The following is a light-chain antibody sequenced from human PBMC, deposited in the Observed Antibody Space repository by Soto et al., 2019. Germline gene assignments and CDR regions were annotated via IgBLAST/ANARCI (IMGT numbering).Light chain of an antibody. CDR2: EGT. J-gene: IGLJ1*01. CDR3: SSYTSSSIYV. CDR1: SSDVGGSNY. V-gene: IGLV2-14*01. Sequence: QSVLTQPASVSGSPGQSITISCTGTSSDVGGSNYVSWYQQHPGKAPKLIIYEGTERPSGISPRFSGSKSGNTASLTISGLQAEDEADYYCSSYTSSSIYVFGSGTKVTVL.